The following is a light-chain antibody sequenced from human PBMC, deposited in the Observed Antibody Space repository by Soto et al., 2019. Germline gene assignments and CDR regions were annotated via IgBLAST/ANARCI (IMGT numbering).Light chain of an antibody. V-gene: IGKV4-1*01. J-gene: IGKJ5*01. CDR3: QQYYSTPPS. CDR2: WAS. Sequence: DIVMTQSPDSLPVSLGERATINCKSSQSVLYSSNNKNYLAWYQQKPGQPPKLLIYWASARESGVPDRFSGSGSGTDFSLTISSLQAEDVAGYYCQQYYSTPPSFGQGTRMEIK. CDR1: QSVLYSSNNKNY.